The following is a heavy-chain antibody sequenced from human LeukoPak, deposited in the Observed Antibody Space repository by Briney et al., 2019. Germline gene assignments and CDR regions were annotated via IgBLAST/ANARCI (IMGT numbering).Heavy chain of an antibody. D-gene: IGHD3-22*01. CDR2: ICDSGRTI. Sequence: GGSLRLSCAASGFTFSDYYMSWIRQAPGKGLEWVSYICDSGRTIYYADSVKGRFTISRDNAKKSVYLQMNNLRAEDTAVYYCARDRLGDYDNSGYYDNWGQGTLVTVSS. V-gene: IGHV3-11*01. CDR3: ARDRLGDYDNSGYYDN. CDR1: GFTFSDYY. J-gene: IGHJ4*02.